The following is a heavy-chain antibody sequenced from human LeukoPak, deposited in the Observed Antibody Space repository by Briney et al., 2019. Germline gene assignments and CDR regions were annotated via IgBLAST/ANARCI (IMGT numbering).Heavy chain of an antibody. CDR3: ARVHRLWSGTLNWFDP. V-gene: IGHV4-39*07. CDR1: GGSISSSSYY. J-gene: IGHJ5*02. Sequence: SETLSLTCTVSGGSISSSSYYWGWIRQPPGKGLEWIGSIYYSGSTYYNPSLKSRVTISVDTSKNQFSLKLSSVTAADTAVYYCARVHRLWSGTLNWFDPWGQGTLVTVSS. D-gene: IGHD3-3*01. CDR2: IYYSGST.